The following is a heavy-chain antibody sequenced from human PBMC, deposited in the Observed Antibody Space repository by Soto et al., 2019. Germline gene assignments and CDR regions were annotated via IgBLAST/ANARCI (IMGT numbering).Heavy chain of an antibody. J-gene: IGHJ6*02. CDR2: INPNSGGT. CDR3: ASARLAYDYGDGMDV. D-gene: IGHD4-17*01. Sequence: ASVKVSCKASGYTFTGYYMHWVRQAPGQGLEWMGWINPNSGGTNYAQKFQGWVTMTRDTSISTAYMELSRLRSDDTAVYYCASARLAYDYGDGMDVWGQGTTVTVSS. CDR1: GYTFTGYY. V-gene: IGHV1-2*04.